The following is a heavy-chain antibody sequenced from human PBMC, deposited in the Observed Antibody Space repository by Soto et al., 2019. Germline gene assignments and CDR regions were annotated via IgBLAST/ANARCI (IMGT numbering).Heavy chain of an antibody. CDR2: IYHSGST. Sequence: QLQLQESGSGLVKPSQTLSLTCAVSGGSISSGGYSWSWIRQPPGKGLEWIGYIYHSGSTYYNPSLKSRATXSXXRSKNQCSLRLSSVTAADTAVYYCAGGIAARPLGYWGQGTLVTVSS. CDR1: GGSISSGGYS. J-gene: IGHJ4*02. V-gene: IGHV4-30-2*01. CDR3: AGGIAARPLGY. D-gene: IGHD6-6*01.